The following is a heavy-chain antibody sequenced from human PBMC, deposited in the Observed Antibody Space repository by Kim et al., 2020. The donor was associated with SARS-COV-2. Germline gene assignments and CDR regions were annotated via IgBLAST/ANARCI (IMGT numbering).Heavy chain of an antibody. J-gene: IGHJ4*02. CDR3: TRDDTLGYSVY. CDR2: INPYSGGA. D-gene: IGHD5-18*01. Sequence: ASVKVSCKASGYSFTGFYIHWARQAPGQGLEWMGRINPYSGGANYARKFQGRVTVTSDTSLSTAYMDLSGLTSDDTAVYFCTRDDTLGYSVYWGQGTLFAVSS. CDR1: GYSFTGFY. V-gene: IGHV1-2*06.